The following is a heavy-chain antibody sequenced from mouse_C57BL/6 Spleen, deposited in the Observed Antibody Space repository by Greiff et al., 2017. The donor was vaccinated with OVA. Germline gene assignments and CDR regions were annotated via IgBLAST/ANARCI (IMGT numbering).Heavy chain of an antibody. CDR1: GYAFSSYW. CDR2: IYPGDGDT. CDR3: ARGDGNYGFAY. J-gene: IGHJ3*01. V-gene: IGHV1-80*01. Sequence: QVQLQQSGAELVKPGASVKISCKASGYAFSSYWMNWVKHRPGKGLEWIGQIYPGDGDTNYNGKFKGKATLTADKSSSTAYMQLSSLTSEDSAVYFCARGDGNYGFAYWGQGTLVTVSA. D-gene: IGHD2-1*01.